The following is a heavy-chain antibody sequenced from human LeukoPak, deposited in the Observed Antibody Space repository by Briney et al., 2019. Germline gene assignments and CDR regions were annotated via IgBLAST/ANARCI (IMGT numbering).Heavy chain of an antibody. J-gene: IGHJ3*02. D-gene: IGHD2-2*02. V-gene: IGHV4-39*01. CDR2: IYYSGST. CDR3: ARRGVVPAAIDAFDI. Sequence: SETLSLTCTVSGGSISSSSYYWGWIRQPLGKGLEWIGSIYYSGSTYYNPSLKSRVTISVDTSKNQFSLKLSSVTAADTAVYYCARRGVVPAAIDAFDIWGQGTMVTVSS. CDR1: GGSISSSSYY.